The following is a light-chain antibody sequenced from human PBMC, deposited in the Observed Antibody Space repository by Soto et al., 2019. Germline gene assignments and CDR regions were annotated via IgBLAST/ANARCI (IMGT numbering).Light chain of an antibody. CDR1: QSVRTSY. CDR2: GAS. Sequence: EIVLTQSPGTLSLSPGERATLSCRASQSVRTSYLAWYQQKPGQAPRLLIYGASSRAPGIPDRFSGSGSGTDFTLTISKLEPEDSAVYYCQQYGSSPTFGQGTKVEIK. CDR3: QQYGSSPT. V-gene: IGKV3-20*01. J-gene: IGKJ1*01.